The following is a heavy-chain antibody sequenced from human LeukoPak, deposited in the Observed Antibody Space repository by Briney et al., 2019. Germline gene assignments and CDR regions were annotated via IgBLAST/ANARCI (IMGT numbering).Heavy chain of an antibody. CDR2: IYTSGST. CDR3: ARDLTIFGPVDP. CDR1: GGSISSGSYY. D-gene: IGHD3-3*01. J-gene: IGHJ5*02. Sequence: PSQTLSLTCTVSGGSISSGSYYWSWIRQPAGKGLEWIGRIYTSGSTNYNPSLKSRVTISVDTSKNQFSLKLSSVTAADTAVYYCARDLTIFGPVDPWGQGTLVTVSS. V-gene: IGHV4-61*02.